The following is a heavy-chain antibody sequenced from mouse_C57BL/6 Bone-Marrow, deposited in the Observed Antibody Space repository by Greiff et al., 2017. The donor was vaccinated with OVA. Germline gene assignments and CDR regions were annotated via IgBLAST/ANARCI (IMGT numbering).Heavy chain of an antibody. Sequence: VMLVESGPGLVAPSQSLSITCTVSGFSLTSYGVDWVRQSPGKGLEWLGVIWGVGSTNYNSALKSRLSISKDNSKSQVFLKMNSLQTDDTAMYYCASPFYSPYFDYWGQGTTLTVSS. CDR3: ASPFYSPYFDY. V-gene: IGHV2-6*01. D-gene: IGHD2-1*01. CDR2: IWGVGST. J-gene: IGHJ2*01. CDR1: GFSLTSYG.